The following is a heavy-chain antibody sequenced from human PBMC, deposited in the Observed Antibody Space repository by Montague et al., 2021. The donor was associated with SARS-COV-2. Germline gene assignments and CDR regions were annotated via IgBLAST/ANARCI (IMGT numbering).Heavy chain of an antibody. CDR2: IYYSGST. Sequence: SETLSLTCTASGGSISSYYWSWIRQPPGKGLEWIGFIYYSGSTNYNPSLKVRVTISVDTSKNQFSLKLSSVTAADTAMYYCARGSGWMGNAFDIWGQGTMVTVSS. CDR3: ARGSGWMGNAFDI. CDR1: GGSISSYY. V-gene: IGHV4-59*01. D-gene: IGHD6-19*01. J-gene: IGHJ3*02.